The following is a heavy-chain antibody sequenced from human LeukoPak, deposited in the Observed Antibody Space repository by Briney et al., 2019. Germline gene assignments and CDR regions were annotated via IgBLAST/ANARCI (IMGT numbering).Heavy chain of an antibody. CDR1: GVSANTY. Sequence: PSETLSLTCTVSGVSANTYWSWIRQPPGKGLEWIGYVDYSGRSKYSPSLKSRVTISVDTSKYQFSLDLTSVTAADTAVYYCATNIPTPTTSPPLGYWGQGTLVTVSS. CDR2: VDYSGRS. CDR3: ATNIPTPTTSPPLGY. J-gene: IGHJ4*02. V-gene: IGHV4-59*02. D-gene: IGHD1-26*01.